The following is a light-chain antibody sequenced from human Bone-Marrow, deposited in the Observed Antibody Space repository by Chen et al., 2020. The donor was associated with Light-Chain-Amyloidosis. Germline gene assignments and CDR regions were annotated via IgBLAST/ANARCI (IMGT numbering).Light chain of an antibody. Sequence: QSALTQPASVSGSPGQSITLSCTGTSSDVGRYKYVSWYQQFPGKAPKLMIYEVSNRPSGVSNRFSGSKSGNTASLTISGLQADDEADYYCSSFTGSGTVFGGGTKVTVL. CDR2: EVS. V-gene: IGLV2-14*01. J-gene: IGLJ2*01. CDR3: SSFTGSGTV. CDR1: SSDVGRYKY.